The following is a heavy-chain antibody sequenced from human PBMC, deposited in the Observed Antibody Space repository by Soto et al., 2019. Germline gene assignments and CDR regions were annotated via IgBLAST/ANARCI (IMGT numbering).Heavy chain of an antibody. CDR2: IYYSGST. J-gene: IGHJ5*02. D-gene: IGHD5-18*01. CDR1: GVSISSYY. Sequence: SETLSLTCTVSGVSISSYYWSWIRQPPGKGLEWIGYIYYSGSTNYNPSLKSRVTISVDTSKNQFSLKLSSVTAADTAVYYCARNVDTVNWFDPWGQGTLVTVSS. V-gene: IGHV4-59*08. CDR3: ARNVDTVNWFDP.